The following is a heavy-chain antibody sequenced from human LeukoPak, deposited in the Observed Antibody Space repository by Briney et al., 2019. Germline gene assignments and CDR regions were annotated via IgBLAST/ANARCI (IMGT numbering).Heavy chain of an antibody. D-gene: IGHD6-19*01. CDR3: ARYAGGWSYIDC. CDR2: ITAGGDST. J-gene: IGHJ4*02. V-gene: IGHV3-23*01. CDR1: GFSFITNY. Sequence: GESLRLSCAASGFSFITNYMTWVRQAPGKGLEWVSGITAGGDSTYYTESVKGRFTISRDNSKNTLYLQMNSLRAEDTAVYYCARYAGGWSYIDCWGQGTLVTVSS.